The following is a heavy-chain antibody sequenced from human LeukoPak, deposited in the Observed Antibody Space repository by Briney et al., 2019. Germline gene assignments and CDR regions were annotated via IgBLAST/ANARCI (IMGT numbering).Heavy chain of an antibody. V-gene: IGHV4-39*01. CDR2: IYCSRST. CDR3: ARHQWGPQVVVPAAMYAFDI. J-gene: IGHJ3*02. D-gene: IGHD2-2*01. Sequence: KPSETLSLTCTVSGGSINSSNYYWGWLRQPPGRGLGRIGSIYCSRSTYYNPSLKSRVTISVDTSKNQFSLKVSSVTAADTAVYYCARHQWGPQVVVPAAMYAFDIWGQGTMVTVSS. CDR1: GGSINSSNYY.